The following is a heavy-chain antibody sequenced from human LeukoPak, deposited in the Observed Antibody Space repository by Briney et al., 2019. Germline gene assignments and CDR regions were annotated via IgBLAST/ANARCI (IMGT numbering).Heavy chain of an antibody. D-gene: IGHD3-10*01. V-gene: IGHV1-69*13. CDR3: ARDGNYYGSGSYYNWFDY. Sequence: SVKVSCKASGGTFSSYAISWVRQAPGQGLEWMGGIIPIFGTANYAQKFQGRVTITADESTSTAYMELSSLRSEDTAVYYCARDGNYYGSGSYYNWFDYWGQGTLVTVSS. J-gene: IGHJ4*02. CDR1: GGTFSSYA. CDR2: IIPIFGTA.